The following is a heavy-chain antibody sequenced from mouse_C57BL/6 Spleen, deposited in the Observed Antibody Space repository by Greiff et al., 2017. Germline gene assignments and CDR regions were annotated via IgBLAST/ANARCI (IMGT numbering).Heavy chain of an antibody. CDR3: ARGNSSGYGYFDY. V-gene: IGHV1-50*01. CDR1: GYTFTSYW. J-gene: IGHJ2*01. Sequence: VQLQQSGAELVKPGASVKLSCKASGYTFTSYWMQWVKQRPVQGPQWIGEIDPSDSYTNYNQKFKGKATLTVDTSSSTAYMQLSSLTSEDSAVYYCARGNSSGYGYFDYWGQGTTLTVSS. D-gene: IGHD3-2*02. CDR2: IDPSDSYT.